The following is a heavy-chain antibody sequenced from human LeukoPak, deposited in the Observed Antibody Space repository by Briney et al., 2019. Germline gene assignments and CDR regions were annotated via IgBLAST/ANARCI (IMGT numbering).Heavy chain of an antibody. CDR3: ASFGYSGYDLGY. J-gene: IGHJ4*02. CDR2: INPSGDST. D-gene: IGHD5-12*01. V-gene: IGHV1-46*01. CDR1: GYTFTSYY. Sequence: ASVKVSCKASGYTFTSYYMHWVRQAPGQGLEWMGIINPSGDSTSYAQKFQGRVTMTRDTSTSTVYMELSSLRSEDTAVYYCASFGYSGYDLGYWGQGTLVTVSS.